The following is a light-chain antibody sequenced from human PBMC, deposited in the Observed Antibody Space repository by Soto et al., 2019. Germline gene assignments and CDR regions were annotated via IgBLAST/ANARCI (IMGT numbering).Light chain of an antibody. Sequence: EIVLTQSPATLSLSPGETATLSCRASQSISNYLAWYQHKPGQAPRLLIFDASNRATGIPARFSGSGSGTDFTLTISSLEPEDFAVYYCQQHNNWPPITFGQGTRLEIK. CDR2: DAS. CDR3: QQHNNWPPIT. V-gene: IGKV3-11*01. J-gene: IGKJ5*01. CDR1: QSISNY.